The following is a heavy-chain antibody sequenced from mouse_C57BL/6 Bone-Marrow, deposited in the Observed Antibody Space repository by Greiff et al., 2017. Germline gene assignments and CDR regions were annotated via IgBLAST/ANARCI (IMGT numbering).Heavy chain of an antibody. CDR2: IYPGSGNT. CDR3: ARDGYYVGWYFDV. D-gene: IGHD2-3*01. V-gene: IGHV1-66*01. Sequence: VKLMESGPELVKPGASVKISCKASGYSFTSYYIHWVKQRPGQGLECIGWIYPGSGNTKYNEKFKGKATLTADTSSSTAYMQLSSLTSEDSAVYYCARDGYYVGWYFDVWGTGTTVTVSS. J-gene: IGHJ1*03. CDR1: GYSFTSYY.